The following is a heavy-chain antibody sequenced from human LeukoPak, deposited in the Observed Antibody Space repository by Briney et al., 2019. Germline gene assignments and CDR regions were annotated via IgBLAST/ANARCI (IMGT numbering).Heavy chain of an antibody. Sequence: ASVKVSCKASGYTFTSYYMHWVRQAPGQGLEWMGIINPSGGSTSYAQKFQGRVTMTRDTSTSTAYMELSSLRSEDTAVYYCTREGSSWYKYWGQGTLVSVSS. CDR2: INPSGGST. CDR3: TREGSSWYKY. CDR1: GYTFTSYY. J-gene: IGHJ4*02. D-gene: IGHD6-13*01. V-gene: IGHV1-46*01.